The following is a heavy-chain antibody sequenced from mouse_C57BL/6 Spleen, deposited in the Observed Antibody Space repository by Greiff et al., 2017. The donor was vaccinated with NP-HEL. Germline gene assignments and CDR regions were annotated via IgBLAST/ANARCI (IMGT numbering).Heavy chain of an antibody. V-gene: IGHV1-69*01. CDR1: GYTFTSYW. J-gene: IGHJ2*01. D-gene: IGHD3-2*02. Sequence: QVQLQQPGAELVMPGASVKLSCKASGYTFTSYWMHWVKQRPGQGLEWIGEIDPSDSYTNYNQKFKGKSTLTVDKSSSTAYMQLSSLTSEDSAVYYGARGRSSGYQYYFDYWGQGTTLTVSS. CDR2: IDPSDSYT. CDR3: ARGRSSGYQYYFDY.